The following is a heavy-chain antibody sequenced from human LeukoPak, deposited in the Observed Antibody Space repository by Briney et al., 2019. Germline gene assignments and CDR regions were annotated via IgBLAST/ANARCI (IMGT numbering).Heavy chain of an antibody. Sequence: GGSLRLSCAASGLSFSFYAMSWVRQAPGKGLEWVAAISGGGAGTYYADSVRGRFTISRDNSKNTLYLQMNSLRAEDTAVYYCAKDFARYNIQFDYWGQGALVTVSS. CDR2: ISGGGAGT. J-gene: IGHJ4*02. CDR3: AKDFARYNIQFDY. V-gene: IGHV3-23*01. D-gene: IGHD1-1*01. CDR1: GLSFSFYA.